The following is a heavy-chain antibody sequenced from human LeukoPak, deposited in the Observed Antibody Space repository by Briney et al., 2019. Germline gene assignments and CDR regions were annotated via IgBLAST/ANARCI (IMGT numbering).Heavy chain of an antibody. CDR2: MNPNSGNT. Sequence: ASVKVSCKASGYTFTSYDINWVRQATGQGLEWMGWMNPNSGNTGYAQKFQGRVTMTRNTSISTAYMELSSLRSEDTAVYYCARARPIGSWYNYWGQGTLVTVSS. CDR3: ARARPIGSWYNY. CDR1: GYTFTSYD. D-gene: IGHD6-13*01. J-gene: IGHJ4*02. V-gene: IGHV1-8*01.